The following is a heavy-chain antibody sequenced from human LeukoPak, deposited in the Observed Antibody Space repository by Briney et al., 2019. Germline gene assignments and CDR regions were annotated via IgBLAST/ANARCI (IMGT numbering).Heavy chain of an antibody. CDR2: TYYRSKWYY. V-gene: IGHV6-1*01. CDR1: GDSVSSNSVA. Sequence: SQTLSLTCAISGDSVSSNSVAWNWVRQSPSRGLEWLGRTYYRSKWYYEYAVSVKSRITINPDTSKNQFSLHLNSVTPEDTAVYYCARGATAHFDNWGQGTPVTVSS. J-gene: IGHJ4*02. CDR3: ARGATAHFDN. D-gene: IGHD5-12*01.